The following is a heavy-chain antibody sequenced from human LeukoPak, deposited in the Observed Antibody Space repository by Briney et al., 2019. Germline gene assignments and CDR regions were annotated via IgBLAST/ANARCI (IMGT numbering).Heavy chain of an antibody. J-gene: IGHJ6*03. CDR1: GYSFTTFW. D-gene: IGHD2-2*01. CDR3: ARPHCTTTTCFPNFHYYYYMDV. Sequence: GESLKISCKGSGYSFTTFWIGWVRQTPGKGLEWMGIIYPGDSDTRYSPSFQGQVTISADKSINTAYLRWSSLKASDTAVYYCARPHCTTTTCFPNFHYYYYMDVWGTGTTVTVSS. V-gene: IGHV5-51*01. CDR2: IYPGDSDT.